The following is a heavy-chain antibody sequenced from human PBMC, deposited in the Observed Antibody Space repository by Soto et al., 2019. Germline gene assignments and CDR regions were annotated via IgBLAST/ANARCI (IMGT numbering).Heavy chain of an antibody. D-gene: IGHD3-10*01. Sequence: QVQLVQSGAEVKKPGASVKVSCKASGYTFTSYYMHWVRQAPGQGLEWMGIINPSGGSTSYAQKFQGRVTMTRDTSTSTVYMELSSLRSEDTAVYYCARTAGHYGSGSYYYYYGMDVWGQGTTVTVSS. CDR1: GYTFTSYY. J-gene: IGHJ6*02. CDR3: ARTAGHYGSGSYYYYYGMDV. CDR2: INPSGGST. V-gene: IGHV1-46*01.